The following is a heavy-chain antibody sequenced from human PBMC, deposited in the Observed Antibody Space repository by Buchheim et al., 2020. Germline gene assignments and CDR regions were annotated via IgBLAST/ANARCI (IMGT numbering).Heavy chain of an antibody. CDR3: ARHRALRYCSSLNCYSFDP. Sequence: QVQLQESGPGLVKPSETLSLTCTVSGGSMSRYYWSWMRQSPGKGLEWIGYIFYSGSTNYNPALKSRVTISVDMSNNQLSLKLNSVTAADTAVYYCARHRALRYCSSLNCYSFDPWGQGIL. V-gene: IGHV4-59*03. J-gene: IGHJ5*01. D-gene: IGHD2-2*01. CDR1: GGSMSRYY. CDR2: IFYSGST.